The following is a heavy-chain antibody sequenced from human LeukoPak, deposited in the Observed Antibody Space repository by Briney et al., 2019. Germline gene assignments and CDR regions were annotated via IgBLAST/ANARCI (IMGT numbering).Heavy chain of an antibody. CDR1: GXSISGYY. CDR3: ARNGDQNWFDP. D-gene: IGHD7-27*01. CDR2: IYYSGST. Sequence: PSETLSLTCTVSGXSISGYYWSWIRQPPGKGLEWIGHIYYSGSTNYNPSLKSRVTISVDTSKNQFSLKLSSLTVADTAVYYCARNGDQNWFDPWGQGTLVTVSS. J-gene: IGHJ5*02. V-gene: IGHV4-59*01.